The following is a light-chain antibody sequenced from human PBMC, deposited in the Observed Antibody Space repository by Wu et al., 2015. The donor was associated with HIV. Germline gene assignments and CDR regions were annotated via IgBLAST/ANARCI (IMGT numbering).Light chain of an antibody. Sequence: IVLTQSPATLSLSPGERATLSCRASQSVSSNYLAWYQQKPGQAPRLVIYGVSSRATGIPDRFSGSGSGTDFTLTITRLEPEDFAVYYCQQYESSITFGQGTRLDIK. CDR1: QSVSSNY. J-gene: IGKJ5*01. CDR2: GVS. CDR3: QQYESSIT. V-gene: IGKV3-20*01.